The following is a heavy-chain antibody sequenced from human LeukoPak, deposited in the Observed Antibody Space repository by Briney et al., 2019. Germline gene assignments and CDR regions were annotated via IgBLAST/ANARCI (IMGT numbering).Heavy chain of an antibody. J-gene: IGHJ3*02. CDR2: IKQDGSEK. V-gene: IGHV3-7*01. CDR3: ARPRGYDFWSGYWSGGFDAFDI. Sequence: GGSLRLSCAASGFTFSSYWMSWVRQAPGKGLEWVANIKQDGSEKYYVDSVKGRFTISRDNAKNSLYLQMNSLRAEDTAVYYCARPRGYDFWSGYWSGGFDAFDIWGQGTMVTVSS. CDR1: GFTFSSYW. D-gene: IGHD3-3*01.